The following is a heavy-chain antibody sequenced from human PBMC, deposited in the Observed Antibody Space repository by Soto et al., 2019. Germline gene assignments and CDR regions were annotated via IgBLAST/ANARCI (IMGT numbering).Heavy chain of an antibody. V-gene: IGHV1-3*04. CDR1: GYTFTDYA. J-gene: IGHJ4*02. Sequence: QVPLVQSGAEVKKPGASVKVSCKASGYTFTDYAMHWVRQAPGQRLEWMGWISTGNGNTKYSQKFQDRVTITRDTSATTAYMELSSLRSEDTAVYYCAKGSQMWTPDYWGQGTLVTVSS. D-gene: IGHD2-21*01. CDR2: ISTGNGNT. CDR3: AKGSQMWTPDY.